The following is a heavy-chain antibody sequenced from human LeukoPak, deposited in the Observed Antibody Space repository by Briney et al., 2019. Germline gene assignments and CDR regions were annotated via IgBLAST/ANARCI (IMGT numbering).Heavy chain of an antibody. CDR2: IKDKIDGGTT. V-gene: IGHV3-15*01. CDR3: STARYDRHSSFDY. J-gene: IGHJ4*02. CDR1: GFTFRNAW. D-gene: IGHD3-22*01. Sequence: GGSLRLSCAASGFTFRNAWMTWVRQAPGKGLEWVGRIKDKIDGGTTDYAAPVKGRFTISRDDSQNTLFLQMNSLKTEDTAFYYCSTARYDRHSSFDYWGQGTLVTVSS.